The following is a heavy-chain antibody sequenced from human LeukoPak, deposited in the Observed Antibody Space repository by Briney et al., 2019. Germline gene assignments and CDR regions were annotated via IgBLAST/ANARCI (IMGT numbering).Heavy chain of an antibody. CDR3: ARDFLGYTFDY. J-gene: IGHJ4*02. CDR1: GFTFSNYW. CDR2: IKEDGSEK. Sequence: GGSLRLSCAAAGFTFSNYWMSWVRQAPGKGPEWVANIKEDGSEKYYEDSVKGRFTISRDNAKNSLYLQMDSLRAEDTAVYYCARDFLGYTFDYWGQGTLVTVSS. V-gene: IGHV3-7*05. D-gene: IGHD2-2*02.